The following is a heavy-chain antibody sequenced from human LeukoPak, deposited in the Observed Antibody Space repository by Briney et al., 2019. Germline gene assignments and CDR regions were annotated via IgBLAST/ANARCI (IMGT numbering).Heavy chain of an antibody. CDR1: GGTFSNYA. Sequence: ASVKVSCKASGGTFSNYAISWVRQAPGQGLEWMGRIIPILGISNYQPQFQRRATITANKSTSTAYAELSSLSSEDTAVYYCASGRLSVDIVATTDYWGQGTLVTVSS. CDR3: ASGRLSVDIVATTDY. CDR2: IIPILGIS. D-gene: IGHD5-12*01. V-gene: IGHV1-69*04. J-gene: IGHJ4*02.